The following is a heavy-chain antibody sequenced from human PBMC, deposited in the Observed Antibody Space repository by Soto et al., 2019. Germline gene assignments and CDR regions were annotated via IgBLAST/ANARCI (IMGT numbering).Heavy chain of an antibody. V-gene: IGHV3-74*01. J-gene: IGHJ4*02. CDR2: IYTTGRSA. CDR3: ASGASGDGNCDY. Sequence: EVQLVESGGGLVQPGGSLSLSCAASGFTFNNNSMHWVRQVPGKGLVWVARIYTTGRSATYADSVKGRFTISRDNVKNTLYLQMNSLRAEYTAVYYCASGASGDGNCDYWGQGNVVTVSS. CDR1: GFTFNNNS. D-gene: IGHD5-12*01.